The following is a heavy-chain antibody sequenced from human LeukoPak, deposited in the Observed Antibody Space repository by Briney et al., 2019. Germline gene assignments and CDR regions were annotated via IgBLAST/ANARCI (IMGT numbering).Heavy chain of an antibody. CDR2: IYHSGTT. J-gene: IGHJ4*02. D-gene: IGHD3-10*01. CDR3: ARNCYGSGSFYVHN. CDR1: GGSISNGAYS. V-gene: IGHV4-30-2*01. Sequence: SETLSLTCAVSGGSISNGAYSWSWIRQPPGKGLEWIGFIYHSGTTYYNPSLKSRLTFSVGKSKNQFSLKLTSVTAADTALYYCARNCYGSGSFYVHNWGQGTLVTVSS.